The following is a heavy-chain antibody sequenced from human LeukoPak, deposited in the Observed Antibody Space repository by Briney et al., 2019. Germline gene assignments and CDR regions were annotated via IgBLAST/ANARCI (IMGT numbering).Heavy chain of an antibody. D-gene: IGHD2-2*01. CDR2: IYYSGST. J-gene: IGHJ5*02. Sequence: SETLSLTCTVSGGSISSYYWSWIRQPPGKGLEWIGYIYYSGSTNYNPSLKSRVTISVDTSKNQFSLKLSSVTAADTAVYYCAREVVVIPAAENWFDPWGQGTLGTGSS. V-gene: IGHV4-59*01. CDR3: AREVVVIPAAENWFDP. CDR1: GGSISSYY.